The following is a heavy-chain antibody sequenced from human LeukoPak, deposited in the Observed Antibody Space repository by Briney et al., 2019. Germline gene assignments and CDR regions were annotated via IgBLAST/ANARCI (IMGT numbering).Heavy chain of an antibody. CDR3: ARGYYDILTGYSPYYYYYGMDV. J-gene: IGHJ6*02. V-gene: IGHV1-18*01. D-gene: IGHD3-9*01. Sequence: GASVKVSCKASGYTFTSYGISWVRQAPGQGLEWMGWISAYNGNTNYAQKLQGRVTMTTDTSTSTAYMELRSLRSDDTAVYYCARGYYDILTGYSPYYYYYGMDVWGQGTTVTVSS. CDR1: GYTFTSYG. CDR2: ISAYNGNT.